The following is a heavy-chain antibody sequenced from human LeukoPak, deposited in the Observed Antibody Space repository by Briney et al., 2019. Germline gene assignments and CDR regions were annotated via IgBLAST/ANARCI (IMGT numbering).Heavy chain of an antibody. CDR1: GNSFTSYW. J-gene: IGHJ3*02. V-gene: IGHV5-51*01. Sequence: GESLKISCKGSGNSFTSYWIGWVRQMPGKGLEWMGIIYPDDSDTRYSPSFQGQVTISADKSISTAYLQWSSLKASDTAMYYCARLYTVGATPSDAFDIWGQGTMVTVSS. CDR3: ARLYTVGATPSDAFDI. D-gene: IGHD1-26*01. CDR2: IYPDDSDT.